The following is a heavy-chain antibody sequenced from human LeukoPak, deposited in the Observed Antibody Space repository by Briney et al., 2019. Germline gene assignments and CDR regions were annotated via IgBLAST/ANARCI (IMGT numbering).Heavy chain of an antibody. V-gene: IGHV3-33*01. Sequence: GGSLGLSCAASGFTFSSYGMHWVRQAPGKGLEWVAVIWYDGSNKYYADSVKGRFTISRDNSKNTLYLQMNSLRAEDTAVYYCARHSGSSHFDYWGQGTLVTVSS. CDR2: IWYDGSNK. CDR3: ARHSGSSHFDY. D-gene: IGHD1-26*01. CDR1: GFTFSSYG. J-gene: IGHJ4*02.